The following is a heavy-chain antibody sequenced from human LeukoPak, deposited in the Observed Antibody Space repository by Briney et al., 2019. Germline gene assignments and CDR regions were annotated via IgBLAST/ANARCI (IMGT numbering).Heavy chain of an antibody. J-gene: IGHJ6*03. CDR1: GFTFSSYG. Sequence: PGGSLRLSCAASGFTFSSYGMSWVRQAPGKGLEWVSAISGSGGSTYYADSVKGRFTISRDNSKNSLYLQMNSLRAEDTAVYYCAREVFYYMDVWGKGTTVTVSS. V-gene: IGHV3-23*01. CDR3: AREVFYYMDV. CDR2: ISGSGGST.